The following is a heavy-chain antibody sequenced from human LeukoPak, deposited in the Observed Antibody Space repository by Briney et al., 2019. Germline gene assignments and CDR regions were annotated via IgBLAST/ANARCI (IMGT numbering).Heavy chain of an antibody. CDR1: GFTFSSNG. D-gene: IGHD1-26*01. Sequence: GGSLRLSCAASGFTFSSNGMHWVRQAPGKGLEWVSAISGSGGSTYYADSVKGRFTISRDNSKNTLYLQMNSLRAEDTAVYYCAKDRMGAARDYFDYWGQGTLVTVSS. CDR3: AKDRMGAARDYFDY. J-gene: IGHJ4*02. CDR2: ISGSGGST. V-gene: IGHV3-23*01.